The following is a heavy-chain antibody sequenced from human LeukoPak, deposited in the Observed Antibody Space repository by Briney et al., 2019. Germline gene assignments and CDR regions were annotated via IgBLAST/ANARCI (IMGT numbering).Heavy chain of an antibody. CDR1: GGSISSGDYY. D-gene: IGHD6-19*01. V-gene: IGHV4-61*08. CDR2: IYYSGST. J-gene: IGHJ4*02. Sequence: SQTLSLTCTVSGGSISSGDYYWSWIRQPPGKGLEWIGYIYYSGSTNYNPSLKSRVTISVDTSKNQFSLKLSSVTAADTAVYYCARAGYSSGWYGLDYWGQGTLVTVSS. CDR3: ARAGYSSGWYGLDY.